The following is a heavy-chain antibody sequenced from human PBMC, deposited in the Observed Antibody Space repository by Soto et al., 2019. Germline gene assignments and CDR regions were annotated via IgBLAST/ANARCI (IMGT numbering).Heavy chain of an antibody. D-gene: IGHD6-13*01. V-gene: IGHV4-59*12. Sequence: SETLSLTCTVSGGSISNYYWSWFRQTPGKGLEWIGYVHDSWGSNYNPSLKSRVTISVDTSKNQFSLKLSSVTAADTAVYYCARDSAAGTFGYYYYGMDVWGQGTTVTVSS. CDR2: VHDSWGS. CDR1: GGSISNYY. CDR3: ARDSAAGTFGYYYYGMDV. J-gene: IGHJ6*02.